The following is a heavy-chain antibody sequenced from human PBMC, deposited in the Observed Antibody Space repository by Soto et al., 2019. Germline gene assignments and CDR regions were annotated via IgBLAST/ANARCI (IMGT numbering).Heavy chain of an antibody. Sequence: EEQLVESGGALVQPGRSLRLSCAASGFTFDDYAMHLVRQVPGKGLEWVSFITCHGVNTAYADSIRGRFTISRDNAKNSLYLQMNSLSAEDTDFYYCTRGYCSVGSCAFDIWGQGTMVAVSS. D-gene: IGHD2-15*01. CDR1: GFTFDDYA. CDR2: ITCHGVNT. J-gene: IGHJ3*02. CDR3: TRGYCSVGSCAFDI. V-gene: IGHV3-9*01.